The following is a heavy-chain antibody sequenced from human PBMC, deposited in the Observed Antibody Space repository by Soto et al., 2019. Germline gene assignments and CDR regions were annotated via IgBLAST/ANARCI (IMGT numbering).Heavy chain of an antibody. CDR3: VREAVAGLALDF. J-gene: IGHJ4*02. V-gene: IGHV4-30-4*01. CDR1: GGSITYGDYC. D-gene: IGHD6-13*01. CDR2: IYHSGST. Sequence: QVHLQESGPGLVKPSQTLSLTCTVSGGSITYGDYCWTWIRQPPGKGLEWIGYIYHSGSTYYNPSLKSRVSMSVDTSKNQFSLKLSSVSAADTAVYYCVREAVAGLALDFWGQGTLVTVSS.